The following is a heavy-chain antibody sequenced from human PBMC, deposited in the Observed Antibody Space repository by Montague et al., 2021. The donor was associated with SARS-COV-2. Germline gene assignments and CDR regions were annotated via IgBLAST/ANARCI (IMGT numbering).Heavy chain of an antibody. CDR2: INYSGGT. CDR3: AREISGPDYFDY. D-gene: IGHD3-10*01. CDR1: GGSISTNY. Sequence: SETLSLTCTVSGGSISTNYWNSIRQPPARGLEWIVYINYSGGTNYNTSSESRVTISSDKSTNHFSLKLMSVTAADTAVYYCAREISGPDYFDYWGQGTLVTVSS. J-gene: IGHJ4*02. V-gene: IGHV4-59*01.